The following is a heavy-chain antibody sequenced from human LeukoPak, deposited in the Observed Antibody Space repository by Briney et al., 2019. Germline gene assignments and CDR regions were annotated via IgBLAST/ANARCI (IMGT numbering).Heavy chain of an antibody. Sequence: PSETLSLTCAVYGGSFSGYYWSWIRQPPGKGLEWIGEINHSGSTNYNPSLKSRVTISVDTSKNQFSLKLSSVTAADAAVYYCARHPDSSGWYRTSWFDPWGQGTLVTVSS. V-gene: IGHV4-34*01. D-gene: IGHD6-19*01. J-gene: IGHJ5*02. CDR1: GGSFSGYY. CDR3: ARHPDSSGWYRTSWFDP. CDR2: INHSGST.